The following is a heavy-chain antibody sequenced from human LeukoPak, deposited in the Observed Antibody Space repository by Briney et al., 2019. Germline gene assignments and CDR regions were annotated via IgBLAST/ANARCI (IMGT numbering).Heavy chain of an antibody. CDR1: GFTFSSYW. CDR2: INSDGSIT. J-gene: IGHJ4*02. D-gene: IGHD2/OR15-2a*01. Sequence: GGSLRLSCAASGFTFSSYWMHWVRQVPGKGLVWVSRINSDGSITTYADSVKGRFTISRDNAKNTLYLQMNSLRAEDTAVYYCARVAYPSERREYYFDYWGQGTLVTVSS. V-gene: IGHV3-74*01. CDR3: ARVAYPSERREYYFDY.